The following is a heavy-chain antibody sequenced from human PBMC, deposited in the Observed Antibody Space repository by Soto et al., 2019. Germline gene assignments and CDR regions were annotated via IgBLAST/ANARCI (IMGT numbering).Heavy chain of an antibody. CDR3: AKLYWNPRYFDY. Sequence: GGSLRLSXAASGFTFSSVAMAWVRQAPGKGLEWVSSITDSGGSTDYADSVKGRFTISRDNSRNTLYLQMSSLRADDTAVYYCAKLYWNPRYFDYWGQGTRVTVSS. CDR1: GFTFSSVA. CDR2: ITDSGGST. J-gene: IGHJ4*02. D-gene: IGHD1-1*01. V-gene: IGHV3-23*01.